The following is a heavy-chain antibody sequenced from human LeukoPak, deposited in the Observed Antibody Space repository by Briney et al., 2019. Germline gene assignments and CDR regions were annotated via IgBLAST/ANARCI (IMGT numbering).Heavy chain of an antibody. Sequence: SETLSLTCAVSGYSISSGYYWGWTRQPPGKGLEWIGSIYHSGSTYYNPSLKSRVTIPVDTSKNQFSLKLSSVTAADTAVYYCARVGYGDPIDYWGQGTLVTVSS. J-gene: IGHJ4*02. CDR3: ARVGYGDPIDY. D-gene: IGHD4-17*01. CDR2: IYHSGST. CDR1: GYSISSGYY. V-gene: IGHV4-38-2*01.